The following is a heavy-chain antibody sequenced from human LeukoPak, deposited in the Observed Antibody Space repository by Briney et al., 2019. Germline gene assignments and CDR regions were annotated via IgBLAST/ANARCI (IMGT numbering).Heavy chain of an antibody. CDR1: GFSFNSYV. D-gene: IGHD2-2*02. CDR2: IWEDGRNK. V-gene: IGHV3-33*01. J-gene: IGHJ4*02. CDR3: ARGEDIVVVPAAIVSLGYFDY. Sequence: GGSLRLSCVVSGFSFNSYVMHWVRQAPGRGLEWVAVIWEDGRNKYYADSVKGRFTISRDSPKNTLYLEMNSLRAEDTAVYYCARGEDIVVVPAAIVSLGYFDYWGQGTLVTVSS.